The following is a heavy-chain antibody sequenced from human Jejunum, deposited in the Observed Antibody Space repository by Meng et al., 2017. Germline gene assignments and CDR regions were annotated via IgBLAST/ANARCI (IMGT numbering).Heavy chain of an antibody. Sequence: GQSMRLSCAASGFNFGTFWMHWVSQAPGPGRVWVSHINSDGRTTLYAGSVKGRFTISRDNAKNTLYLQMNRLRAEDTAVYYCARDRGYPDSFDVWGQGTMVTVSS. CDR2: INSDGRTT. CDR3: ARDRGYPDSFDV. CDR1: GFNFGTFW. D-gene: IGHD6-25*01. V-gene: IGHV3-74*01. J-gene: IGHJ3*01.